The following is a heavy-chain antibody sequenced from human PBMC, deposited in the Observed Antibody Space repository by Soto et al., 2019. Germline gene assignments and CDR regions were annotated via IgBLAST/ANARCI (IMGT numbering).Heavy chain of an antibody. CDR2: ISPYNGNT. V-gene: IGHV1-18*01. D-gene: IGHD3-3*01. CDR1: GYTFRNYG. J-gene: IGHJ4*02. Sequence: ASVKVSCKASGYTFRNYGITWVRQAPGQGLEWMAWISPYNGNTNYAQDLQGRVTMTTDTPTSTAYMELRSLTSEDTAMYYCARDLVSGSDFWRAYNGGYFDYWGQGTLVTVSS. CDR3: ARDLVSGSDFWRAYNGGYFDY.